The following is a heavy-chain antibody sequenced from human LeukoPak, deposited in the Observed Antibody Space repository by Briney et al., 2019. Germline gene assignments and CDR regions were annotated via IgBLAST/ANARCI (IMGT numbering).Heavy chain of an antibody. D-gene: IGHD5-18*01. Sequence: GGSLRLSCAASGFTFSSYSMNWVRQAPGEGLEWVSFISSSSSTIYYADSVKGRFTISRDNANNSLYLQMNSLRAEDTAVYYCARPTAPHFYYCMDVWGKGTTVTVSS. CDR1: GFTFSSYS. J-gene: IGHJ6*03. CDR3: ARPTAPHFYYCMDV. V-gene: IGHV3-48*01. CDR2: ISSSSSTI.